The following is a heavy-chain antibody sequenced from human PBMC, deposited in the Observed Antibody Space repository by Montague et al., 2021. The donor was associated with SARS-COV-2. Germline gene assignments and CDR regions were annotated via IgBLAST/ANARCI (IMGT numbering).Heavy chain of an antibody. Sequence: SETLSLTCIVSGASVSSGSYYWSWIRQPPGKGLGWIGYIYYSGSTNYNPSLKSRVTISVDTSKNQFSLKLSSVTAADTAVYYCARDPWRITIFGVVTRYGMDVWGQGTTVTVSS. CDR1: GASVSSGSYY. CDR3: ARDPWRITIFGVVTRYGMDV. CDR2: IYYSGST. D-gene: IGHD3-3*01. V-gene: IGHV4-61*01. J-gene: IGHJ6*02.